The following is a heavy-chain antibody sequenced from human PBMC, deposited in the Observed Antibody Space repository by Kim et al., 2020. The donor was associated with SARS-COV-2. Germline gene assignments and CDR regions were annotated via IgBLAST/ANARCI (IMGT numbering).Heavy chain of an antibody. CDR1: GFTFSNFA. D-gene: IGHD6-19*01. CDR2: ITGRGGGST. V-gene: IGHV3-23*01. J-gene: IGHJ4*02. CDR3: AKDPYTSGWYRAGDS. Sequence: GSLRLSCAASGFTFSNFAMSWVRQAPGKGLQWVSGITGRGGGSTSYADSVKGRFTISRDNSKNTLFLQMNSLRVEDTALYYCAKDPYTSGWYRAGDSWGQGTLVTVSS.